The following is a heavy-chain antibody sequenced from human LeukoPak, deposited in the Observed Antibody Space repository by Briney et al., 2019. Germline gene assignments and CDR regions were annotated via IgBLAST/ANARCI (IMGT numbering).Heavy chain of an antibody. CDR1: GGTFSSYA. CDR2: INPSGGST. J-gene: IGHJ4*02. Sequence: GASVKVSCKASGGTFSSYAISWVRQAPGQGLEWMGVINPSGGSTSYAQKFQGRVTMTRDTSTSTVYMELSSLRSEDTAVYYCAREGYSYSFDYWGQGTLVSVSS. V-gene: IGHV1-46*01. D-gene: IGHD6-13*01. CDR3: AREGYSYSFDY.